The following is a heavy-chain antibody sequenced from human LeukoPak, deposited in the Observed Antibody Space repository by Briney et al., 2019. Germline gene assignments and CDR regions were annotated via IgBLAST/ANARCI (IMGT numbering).Heavy chain of an antibody. V-gene: IGHV3-30*02. CDR3: AKDLIL. CDR1: GFTFSTSD. CDR2: IQYDGGRK. Sequence: GGSLRLSRATSGFTFSTSDMHWVRQAPGKGLEWVSFIQYDGGRKNYVDSVKGRFTISRDNSKNTLYLQMFSLRPEDTAVYFCAKDLILWGQGTVVTVSS. J-gene: IGHJ3*01.